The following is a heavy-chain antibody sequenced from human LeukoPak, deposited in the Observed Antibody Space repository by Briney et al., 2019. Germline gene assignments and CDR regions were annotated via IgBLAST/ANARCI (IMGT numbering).Heavy chain of an antibody. CDR1: GGSISSYY. D-gene: IGHD4-23*01. J-gene: IGHJ6*02. V-gene: IGHV4-59*01. Sequence: PSETLSLTCTVSGGSISSYYWSWIRQPPGKGLEWIGYIYYSGSTNYNPSLKSRVTISVDTSKNQFSLKLSSVTAADTAVYYRARDKVTRGYYYYYGMDVWGQGTTVTVSS. CDR3: ARDKVTRGYYYYYGMDV. CDR2: IYYSGST.